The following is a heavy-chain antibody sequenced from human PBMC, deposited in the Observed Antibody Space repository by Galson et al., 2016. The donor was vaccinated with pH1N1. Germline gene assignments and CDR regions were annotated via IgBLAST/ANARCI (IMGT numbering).Heavy chain of an antibody. CDR2: IIPTLNIT. CDR1: GGTFGSYG. J-gene: IGHJ2*01. CDR3: AREDCYDTDLSDWYFEL. Sequence: SVKVSCKASGGTFGSYGINWVRQAPGQGLEWLGGIIPTLNITKYAQNFQDRVPITADESTTTAYMELSSLRSEDTSLYYCAREDCYDTDLSDWYFELWGRGTLVTVSS. D-gene: IGHD3-22*01. V-gene: IGHV1-69*13.